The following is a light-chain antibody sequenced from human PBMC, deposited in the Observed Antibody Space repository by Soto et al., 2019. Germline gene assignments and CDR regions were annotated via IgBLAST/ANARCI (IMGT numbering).Light chain of an antibody. CDR2: GAS. CDR1: QIVAGNS. J-gene: IGKJ1*01. Sequence: EIVLTQSPVTLSLSPGERAILSCRASQIVAGNSLTWYQQKPGQAPRVLFYGASNRATGIADRFSASGSGTAFSLIISRLEPEDVAVYYCQQYDRSPRTFGQGTKVEI. CDR3: QQYDRSPRT. V-gene: IGKV3-20*01.